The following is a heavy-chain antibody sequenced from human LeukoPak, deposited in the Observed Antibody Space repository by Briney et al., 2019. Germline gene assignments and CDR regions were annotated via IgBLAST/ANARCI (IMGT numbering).Heavy chain of an antibody. CDR1: VFTLRSYE. J-gene: IGHJ4*02. V-gene: IGHV3-48*03. CDR2: ISSSGSTI. D-gene: IGHD6-19*01. Sequence: PGGSLRLSCAPSVFTLRSYEMNWVRQAPGKGLECVSYISSSGSTIYYADSVKGRFTISRDNAKNSLYLQMNSLRAEDTAVYYCARDAVAGFDYWGQGTLVTVSS. CDR3: ARDAVAGFDY.